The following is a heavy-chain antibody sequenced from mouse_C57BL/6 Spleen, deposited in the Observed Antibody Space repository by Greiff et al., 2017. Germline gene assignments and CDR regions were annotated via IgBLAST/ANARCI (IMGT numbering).Heavy chain of an antibody. Sequence: VQLQQPGAELVKPGASVKMSCKASGYTFTSYWITWVKQRPGQGLEWIGDIYPGSGSTNYNEKFKSKATLTVDTSSSTAYMQLSSLTSEESAVYYCARDPNYCGSSGAWFAYWGQGTLVTVSA. CDR2: IYPGSGST. D-gene: IGHD1-1*01. CDR3: ARDPNYCGSSGAWFAY. CDR1: GYTFTSYW. J-gene: IGHJ3*01. V-gene: IGHV1-55*01.